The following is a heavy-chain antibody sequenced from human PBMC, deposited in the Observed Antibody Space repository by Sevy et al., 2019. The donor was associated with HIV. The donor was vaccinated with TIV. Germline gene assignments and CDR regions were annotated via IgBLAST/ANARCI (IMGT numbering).Heavy chain of an antibody. Sequence: GGSLRLSCAASGFTFSSYDMSWARQAPGKGLEWVSGISPTGGTTHYAESVKGRFIISRDNSKKTLFLQMNSLRAEDTALYYCAKDLEQQLGPDYWGQGTQVTVSS. D-gene: IGHD6-13*01. J-gene: IGHJ4*02. CDR1: GFTFSSYD. CDR2: ISPTGGTT. CDR3: AKDLEQQLGPDY. V-gene: IGHV3-23*01.